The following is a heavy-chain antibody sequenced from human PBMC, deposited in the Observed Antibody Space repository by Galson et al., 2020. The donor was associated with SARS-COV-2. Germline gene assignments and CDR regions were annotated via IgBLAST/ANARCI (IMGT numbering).Heavy chain of an antibody. CDR3: ARGRKLGYCSSTSCYGSFYFDY. CDR2: IYYSGST. D-gene: IGHD2-2*01. V-gene: IGHV4-59*08. CDR1: GGSISSYY. J-gene: IGHJ4*02. Sequence: SQTLSLTCTVSGGSISSYYWSWIRQPPGKGLEWIGYIYYSGSTNYNPSLKSRVTISVDTSKNQFSLKLSSVTAADTAVYYCARGRKLGYCSSTSCYGSFYFDYWGQGTLVTVSS.